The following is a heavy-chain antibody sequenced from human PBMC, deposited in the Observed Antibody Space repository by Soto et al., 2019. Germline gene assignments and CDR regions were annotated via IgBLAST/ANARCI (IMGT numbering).Heavy chain of an antibody. D-gene: IGHD6-19*01. Sequence: SVKVSCKASGGTFSSYAISWVRQAPGQGLEWMGGIIPIFGTANYAQKFQGRVTITADESTSTAYMELSSLRSGDTAVYYCASNQGTPGSGWHTDPPGYYFDYWGQGTLVTVSS. J-gene: IGHJ4*02. V-gene: IGHV1-69*13. CDR2: IIPIFGTA. CDR1: GGTFSSYA. CDR3: ASNQGTPGSGWHTDPPGYYFDY.